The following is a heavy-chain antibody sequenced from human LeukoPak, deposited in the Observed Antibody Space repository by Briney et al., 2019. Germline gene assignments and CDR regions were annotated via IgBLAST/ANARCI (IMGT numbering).Heavy chain of an antibody. Sequence: PGGSLRLSCAASVFTFSSYAMSWVRQAPGKGLEWVSAISGSGGSTYYADSVKGRLTISRDNSKNTLYLQMNSLRAEDTAVYYCAKDCYGTGDYWGQGTLVTVPS. CDR2: ISGSGGST. CDR1: VFTFSSYA. J-gene: IGHJ4*02. D-gene: IGHD3/OR15-3a*01. CDR3: AKDCYGTGDY. V-gene: IGHV3-23*01.